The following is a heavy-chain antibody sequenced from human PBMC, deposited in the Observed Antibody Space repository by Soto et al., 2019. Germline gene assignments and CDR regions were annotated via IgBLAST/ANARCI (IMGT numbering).Heavy chain of an antibody. CDR2: ISGSGGST. V-gene: IGHV3-23*01. CDR1: GFTFSSYA. Sequence: PGGSLRLSCAASGFTFSSYAMSWVRQAPGKGLEWVSAISGSGGSTYYADSVKGRFTISRDNSKNTLYLQMNSLRAEDTAVYYCAKALGSGSYYTMAYFDYWGQGTLVTVSS. D-gene: IGHD3-10*01. J-gene: IGHJ4*02. CDR3: AKALGSGSYYTMAYFDY.